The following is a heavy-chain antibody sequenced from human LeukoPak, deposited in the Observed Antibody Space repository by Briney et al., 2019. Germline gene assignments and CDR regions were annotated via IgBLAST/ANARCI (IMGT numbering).Heavy chain of an antibody. CDR2: IYYSGST. D-gene: IGHD3-9*01. J-gene: IGHJ4*02. CDR3: ARSGALRYFDQLRGGYYFDY. CDR1: GGSISSGGYY. V-gene: IGHV4-31*03. Sequence: SETLSLTCTVSGGSISSGGYYWSRIRQHPGKGLEWIGYIYYSGSTYYNPSLKSRVTISVDTSKNQSSLKLSSVTAADTAVYYCARSGALRYFDQLRGGYYFDYWGRGTLVAVSS.